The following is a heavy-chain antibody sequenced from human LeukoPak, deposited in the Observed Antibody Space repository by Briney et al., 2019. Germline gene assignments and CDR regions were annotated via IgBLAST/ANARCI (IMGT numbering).Heavy chain of an antibody. Sequence: SETLSLTCTVSGGSVSSGSYYWSWIRQPPGKGLEWIGYIYYSGSTNYNPSLKSRVTISVDTSKNQFSLKLSSVTAADTAVYYCASAITMVRAFDYWGQGTLVTVSS. D-gene: IGHD3-10*01. J-gene: IGHJ4*02. CDR3: ASAITMVRAFDY. CDR2: IYYSGST. V-gene: IGHV4-61*01. CDR1: GGSVSSGSYY.